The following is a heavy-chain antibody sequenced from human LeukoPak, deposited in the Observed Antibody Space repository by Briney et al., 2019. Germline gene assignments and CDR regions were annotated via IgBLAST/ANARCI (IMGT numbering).Heavy chain of an antibody. CDR2: ISGSGGST. V-gene: IGHV3-23*01. Sequence: GGSLRLSCAASGFTFSSYGMSWVRQAPGKGLEWVSAISGSGGSTYYADSVKGRFTISRDNSKNTLYLQMNSLRAEDTAVYYCAKDREYSSSWYWFDPWGQGTLVTVSS. CDR1: GFTFSSYG. J-gene: IGHJ5*02. CDR3: AKDREYSSSWYWFDP. D-gene: IGHD6-13*01.